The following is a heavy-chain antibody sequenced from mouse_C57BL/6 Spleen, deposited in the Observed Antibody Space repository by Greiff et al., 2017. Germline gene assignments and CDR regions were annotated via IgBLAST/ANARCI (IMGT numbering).Heavy chain of an antibody. CDR2: INPGSGGT. CDR1: GYAFTNYL. Sequence: VKVVESGAELVRPGTSVKVSCKASGYAFTNYLIEWVKQRPGQGLEWIGVINPGSGGTNYNEKFKGKATLTADKSSSTAYMQLSSLTSEDSAVYFCARRSTGTRAMDYWGQGTSVTVSS. D-gene: IGHD4-1*01. CDR3: ARRSTGTRAMDY. J-gene: IGHJ4*01. V-gene: IGHV1-54*01.